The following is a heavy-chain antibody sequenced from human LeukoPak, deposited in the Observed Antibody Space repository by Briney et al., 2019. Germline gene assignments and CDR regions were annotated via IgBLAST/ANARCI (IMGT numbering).Heavy chain of an antibody. CDR2: IYTSGNT. D-gene: IGHD5-18*01. CDR3: ARDLGGYSYGYSFVF. Sequence: SETLSLTCAVSGVSNSGYYWNWIRQPAGKGLEWIGRIYTSGNTNYNPSLKSRVTMSVDTSKNQFFLQLFSVTAADTAVYYCARDLGGYSYGYSFVFWGQGTLVSVSS. V-gene: IGHV4-4*07. J-gene: IGHJ4*02. CDR1: GVSNSGYY.